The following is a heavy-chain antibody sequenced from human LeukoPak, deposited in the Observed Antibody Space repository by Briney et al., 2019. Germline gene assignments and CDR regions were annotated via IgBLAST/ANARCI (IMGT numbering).Heavy chain of an antibody. Sequence: SVKVSCKASGGTFSSYAISWVRQAPGQGLEWMGGIIPIFDTPNYAQRFQGRVAIAADESTNTAYMELSSLTSDDTAVYYCAIRPSDFWRGMDVWGEGTTVTVSS. CDR3: AIRPSDFWRGMDV. D-gene: IGHD3-3*01. CDR2: IIPIFDTP. V-gene: IGHV1-69*13. CDR1: GGTFSSYA. J-gene: IGHJ6*04.